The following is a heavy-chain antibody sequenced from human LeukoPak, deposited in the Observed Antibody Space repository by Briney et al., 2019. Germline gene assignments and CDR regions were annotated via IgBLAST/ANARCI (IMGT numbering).Heavy chain of an antibody. CDR2: ISSSSSYI. J-gene: IGHJ3*02. V-gene: IGHV3-21*01. CDR1: GFTFSSYS. CDR3: ARVAGSDAFDI. Sequence: GGSLRLSCAASGFTFSSYSMNWVRQAPGKGLEWVSSISSSSSYIYYADSVKGRFTISRDNAKKSLYLQMNSLRAEDTAVYYCARVAGSDAFDIWGQGTMVTVSS. D-gene: IGHD3-10*01.